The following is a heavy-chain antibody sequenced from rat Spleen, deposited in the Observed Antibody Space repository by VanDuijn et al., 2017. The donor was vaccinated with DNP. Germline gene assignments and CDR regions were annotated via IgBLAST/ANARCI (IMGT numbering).Heavy chain of an antibody. CDR2: ISDGGGNT. V-gene: IGHV5-25*01. J-gene: IGHJ3*01. CDR1: GFTFNNHY. CDR3: ATDFAY. Sequence: EVQLVESGGGLVQPGRSMKLSCAVSGFTFNNHYMAWVRQAPTKGLEWVASISDGGGNTYYGDSVKGRFTISRDNAKSTLYLQMDSLRSEDTATYYCATDFAYCGQGILVTVSS.